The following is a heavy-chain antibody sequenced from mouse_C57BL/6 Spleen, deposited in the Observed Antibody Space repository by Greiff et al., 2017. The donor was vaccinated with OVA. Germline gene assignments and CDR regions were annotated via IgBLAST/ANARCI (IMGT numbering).Heavy chain of an antibody. CDR1: GFNIKDYY. Sequence: EVMLVESGAELVKPGASVKLSCTASGFNIKDYYMHWVKQRTEQGLEWIGRIDPEDGETKYAPKFQGKATITADTSSNTAYLQLSSLTSEDTAVYYCARDHGSSWGWFAYWGQGTLVTVSA. CDR3: ARDHGSSWGWFAY. CDR2: IDPEDGET. J-gene: IGHJ3*01. V-gene: IGHV14-2*01. D-gene: IGHD1-1*01.